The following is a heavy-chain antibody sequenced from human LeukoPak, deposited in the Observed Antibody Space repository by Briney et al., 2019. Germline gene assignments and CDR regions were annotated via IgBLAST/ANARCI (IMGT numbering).Heavy chain of an antibody. CDR1: GGSFSGYY. CDR3: ARADYGDYGPRDREFDY. D-gene: IGHD4-17*01. J-gene: IGHJ4*02. V-gene: IGHV4-59*01. CDR2: IYYSGST. Sequence: PSETLSLTCAVYGGSFSGYYWSWIRQPPGKGLEWIGYIYYSGSTNYNPSLKSRVTISVDTSKNQFSLKLSSVTAADTAVYYCARADYGDYGPRDREFDYWGQGTLVTVSS.